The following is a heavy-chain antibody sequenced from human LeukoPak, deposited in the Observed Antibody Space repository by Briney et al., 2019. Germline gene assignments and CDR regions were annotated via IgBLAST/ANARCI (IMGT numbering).Heavy chain of an antibody. J-gene: IGHJ4*02. CDR3: ARDQEGFDY. CDR2: LNPTGGSS. V-gene: IGHV1-46*01. CDR1: GYTVTSYY. Sequence: WASVKVSCKASGYTVTSYYMHWVRQAPGQGLEWMGILNPTGGSSSFAQKFQGRATLTRATSTSTVHMELSGLRSEDTAVYYCARDQEGFDYWGQGTLVTVSS.